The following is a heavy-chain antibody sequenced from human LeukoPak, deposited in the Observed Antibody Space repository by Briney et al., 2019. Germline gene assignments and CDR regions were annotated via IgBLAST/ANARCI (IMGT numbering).Heavy chain of an antibody. D-gene: IGHD3-16*01. CDR2: IKEDGSEK. CDR3: ARQGDDY. J-gene: IGHJ4*01. V-gene: IGHV3-7*01. CDR1: GFTFSNYW. Sequence: GGSLRLSCVASGFTFSNYWMSWVRQAPGKGLECVANIKEDGSEKYYVDSVKGRFAISRDNAKNSLYLQMNSLRAEDTAVYYCARQGDDYWGHGTLVTVSS.